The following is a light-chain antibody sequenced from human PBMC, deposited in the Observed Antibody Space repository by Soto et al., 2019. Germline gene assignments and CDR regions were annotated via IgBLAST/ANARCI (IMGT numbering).Light chain of an antibody. CDR2: WAF. CDR3: QQFYNTPPYT. Sequence: DTVMTQSPDSLAVALGERATINCKSSQSVLYTSNNKNYLAWYQQKPGQPPTLLISWAFIRESGVPDRFSGSGSGTDFTLTINSVQAEDVAVYCCQQFYNTPPYTFGQGTRLEIK. CDR1: QSVLYTSNNKNY. J-gene: IGKJ2*01. V-gene: IGKV4-1*01.